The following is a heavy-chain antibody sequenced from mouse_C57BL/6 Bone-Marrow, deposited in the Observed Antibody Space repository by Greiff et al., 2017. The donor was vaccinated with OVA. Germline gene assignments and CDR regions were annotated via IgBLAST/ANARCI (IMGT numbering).Heavy chain of an antibody. D-gene: IGHD1-1*02. J-gene: IGHJ2*01. CDR1: GYAFSSYW. Sequence: QVQLQQSGAELVKPGASVKISCKASGYAFSSYWMNWVKQRPGKGLEWIGQIYPGDGDTNYNGKFKGKATLTADKSSSTAYMQLSSLTSEDSAVYFCAREVGLGTYYFDYWGQGTTLTVSS. V-gene: IGHV1-80*01. CDR3: AREVGLGTYYFDY. CDR2: IYPGDGDT.